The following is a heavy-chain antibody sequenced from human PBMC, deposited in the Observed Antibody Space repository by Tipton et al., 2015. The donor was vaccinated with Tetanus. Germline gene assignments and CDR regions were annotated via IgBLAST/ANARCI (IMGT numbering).Heavy chain of an antibody. CDR1: GYTFTHYG. CDR2: ISPFNENA. CDR3: ARGRGLGPHEYFEH. V-gene: IGHV1-18*01. D-gene: IGHD3/OR15-3a*01. Sequence: QLVQSGAEVKKPGASVTVSCKASGYTFTHYGVNWVRQAPGQALEWMGCISPFNENANYAEKFQGRLTMTTNRSTATVYVDSGSLRSDDTAVYYCARGRGLGPHEYFEHWGQGTLVTVSS. J-gene: IGHJ5*02.